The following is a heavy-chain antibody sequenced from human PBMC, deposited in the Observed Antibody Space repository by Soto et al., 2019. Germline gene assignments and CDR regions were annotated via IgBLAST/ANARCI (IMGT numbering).Heavy chain of an antibody. D-gene: IGHD6-13*01. CDR3: ARVSAAGTDPFDI. Sequence: QVQLVESGGGVVQPGRSLRLSCAASGFTFSSYGMHWVRQAPGKGLEWVAVICYDGSNKYYADSVKGRFTISRDNSKNTLYLQMNSLRAEDTAVYYCARVSAAGTDPFDIWGQGTMVTVSS. V-gene: IGHV3-33*01. CDR1: GFTFSSYG. J-gene: IGHJ3*02. CDR2: ICYDGSNK.